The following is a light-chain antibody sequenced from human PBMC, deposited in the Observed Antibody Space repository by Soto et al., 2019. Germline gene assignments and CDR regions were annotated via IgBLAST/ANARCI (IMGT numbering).Light chain of an antibody. V-gene: IGKV3-20*01. CDR2: GAS. J-gene: IGKJ5*01. Sequence: EIVLTQSPGTLSLSPGERATLSCRASQSVSSSYLAWYQQKPGQAPRLLIYGASSRATGIPDRFSGSGSGTDFTLTISRLESEDFEVYYCQQYGSSPPITFGQGTRLEIK. CDR3: QQYGSSPPIT. CDR1: QSVSSSY.